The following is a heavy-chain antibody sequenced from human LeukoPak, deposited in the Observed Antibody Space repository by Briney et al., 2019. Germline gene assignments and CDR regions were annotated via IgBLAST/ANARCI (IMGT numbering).Heavy chain of an antibody. J-gene: IGHJ2*01. D-gene: IGHD6-6*01. CDR2: MNPNSGNT. CDR3: ARDPSEYSSFNWYFDL. CDR1: GYTFTSYD. Sequence: ASVKVSCKASGYTFTSYDINWVRQATGQGLEWMGWMNPNSGNTGYAQKFQGRVTMTRNTSVSTAYMELSSLRSEDTAVYYCARDPSEYSSFNWYFDLWGRGTLVTVSS. V-gene: IGHV1-8*01.